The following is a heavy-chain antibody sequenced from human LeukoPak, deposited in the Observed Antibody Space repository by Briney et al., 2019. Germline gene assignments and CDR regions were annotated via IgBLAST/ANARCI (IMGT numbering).Heavy chain of an antibody. V-gene: IGHV3-30*04. CDR1: GFTFSISA. CDR2: ISFDGSNK. Sequence: GTSLRLSCAASGFTFSISAVHWVRQAPGKGLERVAVISFDGSNKYYADSVKGRFTVSRDNSKSTLFLQMSTLRAEDTAVYYCATLTGTTGSDDYWGQGTLVTVSS. CDR3: ATLTGTTGSDDY. J-gene: IGHJ4*02. D-gene: IGHD1-20*01.